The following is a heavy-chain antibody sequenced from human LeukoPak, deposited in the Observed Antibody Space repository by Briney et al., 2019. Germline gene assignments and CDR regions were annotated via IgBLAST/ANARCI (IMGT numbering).Heavy chain of an antibody. D-gene: IGHD2-15*01. V-gene: IGHV3-23*01. Sequence: GGSLRLSCAASGFTVSSNYMSWVRQAPGKGLEWVSTISGSGGSTYYANSVKGQFTISRDNSKNTLYLQMDSLRAEDTAVYYCASRYCSGGSCRAFDYWGQGTLVTVSS. CDR2: ISGSGGST. J-gene: IGHJ4*02. CDR3: ASRYCSGGSCRAFDY. CDR1: GFTVSSNY.